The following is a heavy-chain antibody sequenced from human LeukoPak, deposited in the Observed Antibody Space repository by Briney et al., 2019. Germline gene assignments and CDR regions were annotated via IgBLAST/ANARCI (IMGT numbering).Heavy chain of an antibody. CDR2: FYGGGGT. V-gene: IGHV3-53*01. Sequence: GGSLRLSCAASGFTVSSNYLTWVRQAPGKGLEWVSGFYGGGGTYYADSVKGRFTISRDNSKNTLFLQMNSLRAEDTAVYYCARESGYYGMDVWGLGTTVTVSS. J-gene: IGHJ6*02. CDR1: GFTVSSNY. CDR3: ARESGYYGMDV.